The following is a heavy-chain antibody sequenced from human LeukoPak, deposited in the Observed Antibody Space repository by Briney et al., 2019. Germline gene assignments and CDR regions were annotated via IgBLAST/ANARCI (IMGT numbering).Heavy chain of an antibody. D-gene: IGHD1-14*01. CDR2: IYHSGST. V-gene: IGHV4-38-2*01. CDR3: ARVRRSQTAEDY. Sequence: SETLSLTCAVSGYSISSGYYWGWIRQPPGKGLEWIGSIYHSGSTYYNPSLESRVTISVDTSKNQFSLKLSSVTAADTAVYYCARVRRSQTAEDYWGQGSLVTVSS. J-gene: IGHJ4*02. CDR1: GYSISSGYY.